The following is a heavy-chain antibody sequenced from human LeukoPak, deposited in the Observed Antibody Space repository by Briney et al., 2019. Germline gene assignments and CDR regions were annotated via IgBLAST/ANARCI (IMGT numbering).Heavy chain of an antibody. V-gene: IGHV3-53*01. D-gene: IGHD5-24*01. CDR3: ARDSEGDGYNFDT. J-gene: IGHJ5*02. Sequence: GGSLRLSCVASGFAINTNHMNWVRQAPGKELEWVSITYFGGTTYHADSVKGRFTISRDNSKNTLYLQMNSLRAGDTAVYYCARDSEGDGYNFDTWGRGTLVTVS. CDR1: GFAINTNH. CDR2: TYFGGTT.